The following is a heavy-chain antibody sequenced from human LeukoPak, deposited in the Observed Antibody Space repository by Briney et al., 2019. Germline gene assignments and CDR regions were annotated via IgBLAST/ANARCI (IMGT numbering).Heavy chain of an antibody. Sequence: GGSLRLSCAASGFTFSNYWMHWVRQAPGKGLVWVSRIDRDGSSTNYADSVKGRFTISRDNAKNTLYLQMNSLRAEDTAVYYCARHGQLGGFDYWGQGTLVTVSS. CDR3: ARHGQLGGFDY. CDR1: GFTFSNYW. CDR2: IDRDGSST. J-gene: IGHJ4*02. V-gene: IGHV3-74*01. D-gene: IGHD7-27*01.